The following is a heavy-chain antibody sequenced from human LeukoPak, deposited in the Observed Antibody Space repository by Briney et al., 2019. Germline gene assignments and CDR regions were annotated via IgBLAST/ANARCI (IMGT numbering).Heavy chain of an antibody. CDR2: ISYDGSNK. CDR3: AKGSGGSLVGH. J-gene: IGHJ1*01. V-gene: IGHV3-30*18. D-gene: IGHD1-26*01. CDR1: GFTFRNYY. Sequence: GGSLRLSCVASGFTFRNYYMHWVRQAPGKGLEWVAVISYDGSNKYYADSVKGRFTISRDNSKNTLYLQMNSLRAEDTAVYYCAKGSGGSLVGHWGQGTLVTVSS.